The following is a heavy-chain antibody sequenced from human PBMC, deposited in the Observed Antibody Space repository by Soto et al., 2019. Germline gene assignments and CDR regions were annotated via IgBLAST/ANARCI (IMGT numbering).Heavy chain of an antibody. D-gene: IGHD2-2*01. CDR1: GYTFTSYG. CDR2: ISAYNGNT. Sequence: ASVKVSCKASGYTFTSYGISWARQAPGQGLEWMGWISAYNGNTNYAQKLQGRVSMTTDTSTSTAYMELRSLRSDDTAVYYCARDWGIGYCSSTSCYATDRYFDYWGQGTLVTVSS. V-gene: IGHV1-18*01. CDR3: ARDWGIGYCSSTSCYATDRYFDY. J-gene: IGHJ4*02.